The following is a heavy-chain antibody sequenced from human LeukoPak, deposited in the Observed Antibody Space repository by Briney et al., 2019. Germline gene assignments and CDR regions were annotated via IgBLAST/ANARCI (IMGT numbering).Heavy chain of an antibody. V-gene: IGHV3-53*01. CDR1: GFTVSSNY. Sequence: GGSLRLSCAASGFTVSSNYMSWVRQAPGKGLEWVSVIYSGGSTYYADSVKGRFTISRDNSKNTLYLQMNSLRAEDTAVHYCARVGSNYGSGSYYNDYWGQGTLVTVSS. J-gene: IGHJ4*02. CDR3: ARVGSNYGSGSYYNDY. CDR2: IYSGGST. D-gene: IGHD3-10*01.